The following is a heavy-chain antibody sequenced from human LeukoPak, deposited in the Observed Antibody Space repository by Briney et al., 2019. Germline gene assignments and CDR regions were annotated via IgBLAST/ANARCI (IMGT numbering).Heavy chain of an antibody. CDR1: GFTFSSYG. CDR2: ISGSGGST. Sequence: QAGGSLRLSCAASGFTFSSYGMSWVRQAPGKGLEWVSAISGSGGSTYYADSVKGRFTISRDNSKNTLYLQMNSLRAEDTAVYYCAKGQAITMVRGVIITYFPVYYMDVWGKGTTVTISS. V-gene: IGHV3-23*01. D-gene: IGHD3-10*01. J-gene: IGHJ6*03. CDR3: AKGQAITMVRGVIITYFPVYYMDV.